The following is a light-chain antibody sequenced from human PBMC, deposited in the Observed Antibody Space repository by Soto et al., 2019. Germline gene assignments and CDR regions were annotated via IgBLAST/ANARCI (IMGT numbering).Light chain of an antibody. CDR1: QRLLHSNGNTF. CDR3: MQALETPYT. V-gene: IGKV2-28*01. Sequence: EIVMTQSPPSLTVTPGEPASISCRSSQRLLHSNGNTFLDWYLQKPGQSPQLLIYLGSNRASGVPDRVSGSEAGTDFTLKISRVEAEDAGVYYCMQALETPYTSGQGTKVDIK. J-gene: IGKJ2*01. CDR2: LGS.